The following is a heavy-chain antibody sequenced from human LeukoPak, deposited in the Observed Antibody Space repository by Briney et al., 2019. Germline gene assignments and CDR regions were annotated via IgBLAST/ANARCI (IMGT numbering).Heavy chain of an antibody. CDR1: GFTFNSYW. CDR2: IKQDGSEK. J-gene: IGHJ4*02. D-gene: IGHD3-16*02. Sequence: PGGSLRLSCAASGFTFNSYWMSWVRQAPGKGLEWVASIKQDGSEKYYVASVTGRFTISRDNAKNSLDLQMNSLRAEDTAVYYCARRSYGSWGYWGQGTPVTVSS. CDR3: ARRSYGSWGY. V-gene: IGHV3-7*01.